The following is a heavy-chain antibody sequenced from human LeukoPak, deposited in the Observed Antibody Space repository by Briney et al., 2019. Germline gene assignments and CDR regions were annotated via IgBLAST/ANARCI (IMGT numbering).Heavy chain of an antibody. J-gene: IGHJ4*02. Sequence: SETLSLTCAVYGGSFSGYYWSWIRQPPGKGLEWIGEINHSGSTNYNPSLKSRVTISVDTSKNQISLRLNSVTAADTAIYYCAKSGGYGLIDYWGQGTLVTVSS. CDR2: INHSGST. V-gene: IGHV4-34*01. CDR3: AKSGGYGLIDY. D-gene: IGHD1-26*01. CDR1: GGSFSGYY.